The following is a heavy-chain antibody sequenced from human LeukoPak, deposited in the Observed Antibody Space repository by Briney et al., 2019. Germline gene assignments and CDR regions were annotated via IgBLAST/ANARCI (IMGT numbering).Heavy chain of an antibody. CDR2: ISAYNGNT. CDR1: GYTFTSYG. CDR3: ARVVMITFGGVSAKDY. J-gene: IGHJ4*02. V-gene: IGHV1-18*01. Sequence: ASVKVSCKASGYTFTSYGISWVRQAPGQGLEWMGWISAYNGNTNYAQKLQGRVTMTTDTSTSTAYMELRSLRSDDTAVYYCARVVMITFGGVSAKDYRGQGTLVTVSS. D-gene: IGHD3-16*01.